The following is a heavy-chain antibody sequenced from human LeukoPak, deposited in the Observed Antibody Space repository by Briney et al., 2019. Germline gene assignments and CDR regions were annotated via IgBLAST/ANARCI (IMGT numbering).Heavy chain of an antibody. D-gene: IGHD6-13*01. CDR3: AMGSSSWYVHWFDP. Sequence: ASVKVSCKASGYTFASYAMNWVRQAPGQGLEWMGWINTNTGNPTYAQGFTGRFVFSLDTSVSTAYLQISSLKAEDTAVYYCAMGSSSWYVHWFDPWGQGTLVTVSS. CDR2: INTNTGNP. CDR1: GYTFASYA. V-gene: IGHV7-4-1*02. J-gene: IGHJ5*02.